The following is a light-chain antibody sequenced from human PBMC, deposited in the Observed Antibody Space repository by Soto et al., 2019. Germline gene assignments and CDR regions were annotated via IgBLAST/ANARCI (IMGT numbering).Light chain of an antibody. CDR2: AAS. V-gene: IGKV3-20*01. Sequence: EIVMTQSPATLSVSPAERATLSCRASQSVSSKVAWYQQKPGQAPRLLIHAASTRATGIPARFSGRGSGTDFTLTVSRVEPEDFAVYYCQQYGSSPYTFGQGTRLEI. J-gene: IGKJ2*01. CDR3: QQYGSSPYT. CDR1: QSVSSK.